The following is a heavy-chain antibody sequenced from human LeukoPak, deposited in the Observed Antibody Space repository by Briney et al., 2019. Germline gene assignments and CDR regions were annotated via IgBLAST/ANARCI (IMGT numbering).Heavy chain of an antibody. CDR1: GFIFSNYG. J-gene: IGHJ4*02. D-gene: IGHD3-22*01. Sequence: GGSLRLSCAASGFIFSNYGMHWVRQAPGKGLEWVAVISYDGDNKYYADSVKGRFTISRDNSENTLDLQVDSLRAEDTAVYYCAKAFYYYDSSGSLDYWGQGTLITVSS. CDR2: ISYDGDNK. V-gene: IGHV3-30*18. CDR3: AKAFYYYDSSGSLDY.